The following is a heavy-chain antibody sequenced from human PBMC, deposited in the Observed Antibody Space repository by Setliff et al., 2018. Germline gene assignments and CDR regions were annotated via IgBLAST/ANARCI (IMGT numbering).Heavy chain of an antibody. CDR3: ARGFLAAPFDY. CDR2: IYDSRST. V-gene: IGHV4-59*11. CDR1: GGSISGHY. Sequence: PSETLSLTCIVSGGSISGHYWSWIRQSPGKGLEWIGSIYDSRSTNYNPSLKSRVTIFVDTSKNQFSLKLKSVTAADTAMYFCARGFLAAPFDYWGQGTRVTVSS. J-gene: IGHJ4*02. D-gene: IGHD3-3*01.